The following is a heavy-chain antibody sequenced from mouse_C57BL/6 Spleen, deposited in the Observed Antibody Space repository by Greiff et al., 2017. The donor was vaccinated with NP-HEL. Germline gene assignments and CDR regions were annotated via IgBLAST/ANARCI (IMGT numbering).Heavy chain of an antibody. D-gene: IGHD2-14*01. CDR2: ISSGSSTI. V-gene: IGHV5-17*01. CDR3: ARSTRGAYYYAMDY. Sequence: EVMLVESGGGLVKPGGSLKLSCAASGFTFSDYGMHWVRQAPEKGLEWVAYISSGSSTIYYADTVKGRFTISRDNAKNTLFLQMTSLRSEDTAMYYCARSTRGAYYYAMDYWGQGTSVTVSS. J-gene: IGHJ4*01. CDR1: GFTFSDYG.